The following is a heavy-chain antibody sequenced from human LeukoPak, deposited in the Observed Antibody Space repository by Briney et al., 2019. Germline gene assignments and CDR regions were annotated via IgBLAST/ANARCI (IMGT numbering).Heavy chain of an antibody. Sequence: SETLSFTCAVYGGSFSGYYWSWIRQPPGKGLEWIGEINHSGSTNYNPSLKSRVTISVDTSKNQFSLKLSSVTAADTAVYYCARGRIAYYYGSGSPYYYYYGMDVWGQGTTVTVSS. V-gene: IGHV4-34*01. CDR1: GGSFSGYY. D-gene: IGHD3-10*01. CDR2: INHSGST. CDR3: ARGRIAYYYGSGSPYYYYYGMDV. J-gene: IGHJ6*02.